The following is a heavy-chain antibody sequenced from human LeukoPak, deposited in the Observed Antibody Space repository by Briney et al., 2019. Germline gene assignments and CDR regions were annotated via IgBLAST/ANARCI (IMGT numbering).Heavy chain of an antibody. CDR3: SRSGYR. D-gene: IGHD2-2*01. CDR1: GFRFSNYW. Sequence: GGSLRLSCAASGFRFSNYWMHWVRQPPGKGLVWVSRIDTDGNTTHYADSVKGRFTIPRDNAKSTLYLEMKGLRVEDTAVYYCSRSGYRWGQGTLVIVSS. J-gene: IGHJ4*02. V-gene: IGHV3-74*01. CDR2: IDTDGNTT.